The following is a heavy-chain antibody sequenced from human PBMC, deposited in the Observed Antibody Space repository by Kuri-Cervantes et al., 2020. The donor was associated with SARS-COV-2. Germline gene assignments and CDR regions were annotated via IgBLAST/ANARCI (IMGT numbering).Heavy chain of an antibody. CDR3: ARASVSYYDILTGYYGTKNSPFDP. D-gene: IGHD3-9*01. V-gene: IGHV1-69*06. Sequence: SVKVSCKASGGTFSSYAISWVRQAPGQGLEWMGGIIPIFGTANYAQKFQVRVTITADKSTSTAYMELSSLRSEDTAVYYCARASVSYYDILTGYYGTKNSPFDPWGQGTLVTVSS. CDR1: GGTFSSYA. CDR2: IIPIFGTA. J-gene: IGHJ5*02.